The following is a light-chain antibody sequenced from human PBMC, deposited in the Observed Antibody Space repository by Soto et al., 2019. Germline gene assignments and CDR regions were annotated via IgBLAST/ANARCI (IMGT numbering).Light chain of an antibody. J-gene: IGKJ4*01. V-gene: IGKV2D-29*01. CDR3: MQSVQFPRS. CDR2: EVS. CDR1: QSLLGSDGKTY. Sequence: DIVMTQTPLSLSVTPGQPASISCKSSQSLLGSDGKTYLTWYLQKRGHPPQLLIFEVSNHFSGVSDRFSGSGSGTDFTLKISRVEAEDVGVYYCMQSVQFPRSFGGGTKVEIK.